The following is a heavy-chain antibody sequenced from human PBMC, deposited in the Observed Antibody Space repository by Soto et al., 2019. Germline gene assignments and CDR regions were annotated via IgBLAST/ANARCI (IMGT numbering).Heavy chain of an antibody. CDR1: GFTVSTYG. CDR3: AGEVASGY. Sequence: QVQLVESGGGVVQPGRSLRLSCAVSGFTVSTYGMHWVRQAPGKGLEWVAVISRDGGTKYYADSVKGRFTISRDNSRNTLCLEMNSLRGDYMGVYYGAGEVASGYWGQGTLVTVSS. V-gene: IGHV3-30*03. J-gene: IGHJ4*02. CDR2: ISRDGGTK. D-gene: IGHD2-21*01.